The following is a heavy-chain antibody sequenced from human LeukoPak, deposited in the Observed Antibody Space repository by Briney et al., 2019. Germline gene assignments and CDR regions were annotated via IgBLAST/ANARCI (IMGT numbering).Heavy chain of an antibody. J-gene: IGHJ6*03. CDR1: GGSISSSSYY. D-gene: IGHD6-6*01. V-gene: IGHV4-39*07. Sequence: SETLSLTCTVSGGSISSSSYYWGWIRQPPGKGLEWLGSIYQSGSTYDNPSLKSRVTLSVDTSKNQVSLKLSSVTAADTAVYYCARGIAARYYYYMDVWGKGTTVTVSS. CDR2: IYQSGST. CDR3: ARGIAARYYYYMDV.